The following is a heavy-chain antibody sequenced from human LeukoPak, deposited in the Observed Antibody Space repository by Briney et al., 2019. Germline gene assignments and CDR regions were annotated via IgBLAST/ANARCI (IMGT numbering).Heavy chain of an antibody. V-gene: IGHV3-21*01. CDR3: AREPGATV. CDR1: GFNFSDYS. Sequence: GGSVRLSCAASGFNFSDYSMTWVRQAPGKGLEWVSSVNGASDYIYYADSVKGRFTIARDNAKNSVYLQMNSLRAEDTAVYYCAREPGATVWGQGTLVTVSS. CDR2: VNGASDYI. J-gene: IGHJ4*02. D-gene: IGHD1-26*01.